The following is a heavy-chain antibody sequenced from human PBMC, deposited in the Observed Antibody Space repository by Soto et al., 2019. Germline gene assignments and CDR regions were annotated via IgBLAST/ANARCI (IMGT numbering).Heavy chain of an antibody. D-gene: IGHD1-1*01. CDR2: IIPIFGTA. Sequence: QVQLVQSGAEVKKPGSSVKVSCKASGGTFSSYAISWVRRAPGQGLEWMGGIIPIFGTANYAQKFQGRVTITADESTSTTYMELSSLRSEDTAVYYCARDTQLETYLGWFDPWGQGTLVTVSS. J-gene: IGHJ5*02. CDR1: GGTFSSYA. V-gene: IGHV1-69*01. CDR3: ARDTQLETYLGWFDP.